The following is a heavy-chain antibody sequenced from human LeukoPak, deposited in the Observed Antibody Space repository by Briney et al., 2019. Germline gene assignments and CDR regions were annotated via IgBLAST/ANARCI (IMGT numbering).Heavy chain of an antibody. CDR1: GFSFSSYG. Sequence: GGPLRLSCAASGFSFSSYGINWVRQAPGKGLEWVAFIRYDGGIKYYADSVKGRFTISRDNSKNTLYLQMNSLRAEDTAVYYCATPYCGGDCSRGQGTLVTVSS. D-gene: IGHD2-21*02. V-gene: IGHV3-30*02. CDR3: ATPYCGGDCS. CDR2: IRYDGGIK. J-gene: IGHJ4*02.